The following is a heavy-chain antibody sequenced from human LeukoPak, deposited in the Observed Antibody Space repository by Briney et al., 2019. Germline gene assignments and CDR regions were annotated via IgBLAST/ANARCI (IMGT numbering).Heavy chain of an antibody. CDR2: INWTGGST. Sequence: GGSLRLSCAASGFTFDDYGMSWVRQAPGKGLEWVSGINWTGGSTGYAASVKGRVTISRDNAKNSLYLQMNSLRAEDTALYYCARGGFDDVLGSCAFDIWGQGTMVTASS. CDR1: GFTFDDYG. CDR3: ARGGFDDVLGSCAFDI. J-gene: IGHJ3*02. V-gene: IGHV3-20*04. D-gene: IGHD2-15*01.